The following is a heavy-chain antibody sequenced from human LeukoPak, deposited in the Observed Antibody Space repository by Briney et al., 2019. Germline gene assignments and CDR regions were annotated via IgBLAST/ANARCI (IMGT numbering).Heavy chain of an antibody. CDR1: GFTFSSYA. J-gene: IGHJ3*02. CDR2: LSGSGDST. Sequence: GGSLRLSXAASGFTFSSYAMSWVRQAPGKGLEWVSALSGSGDSTYYADSVKGRFTISRDNSKNTLYLQMNSLRAEDTAVYYCGKDQGKVFDTGAQGTMSTVSS. CDR3: GKDQGKVFDT. V-gene: IGHV3-23*01.